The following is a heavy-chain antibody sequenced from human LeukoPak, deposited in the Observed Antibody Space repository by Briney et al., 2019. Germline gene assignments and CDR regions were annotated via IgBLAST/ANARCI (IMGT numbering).Heavy chain of an antibody. J-gene: IGHJ4*02. D-gene: IGHD5-18*01. CDR3: AKDRSRGYSYGGFDY. CDR1: GFTFSSYA. CDR2: ISGSGGST. Sequence: SLILSCAASGFTFSSYAMCWGRHPPGRGLEWVSAISGSGGSTYYADSVKGRVTISGDNSKNTLYLQMNILTAEDTAVYYCAKDRSRGYSYGGFDYWGQGTLVTVSS. V-gene: IGHV3-23*01.